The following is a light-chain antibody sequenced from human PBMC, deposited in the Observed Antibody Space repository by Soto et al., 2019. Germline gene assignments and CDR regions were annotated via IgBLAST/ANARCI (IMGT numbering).Light chain of an antibody. CDR3: QQYGSSPWT. CDR1: KSVSGN. J-gene: IGKJ1*01. CDR2: AAS. V-gene: IGKV3-20*01. Sequence: EIVLTQSPATLSVSPGERATLSCRASKSVSGNLAWYQQKPGQAPRLLIYAASSRATGIPDRFSGSGSGTDFTLTISRLEPEDFAVYFCQQYGSSPWTFGQGTKVDIK.